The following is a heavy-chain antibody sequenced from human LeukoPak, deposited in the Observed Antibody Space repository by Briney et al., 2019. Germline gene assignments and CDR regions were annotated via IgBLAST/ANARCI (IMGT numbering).Heavy chain of an antibody. D-gene: IGHD2-2*01. CDR2: ISGSGGST. V-gene: IGHV3-23*01. Sequence: GGSLRLSCTASGFTFSSYAMSWVRQAPGKGLEWVSAISGSGGSTYYADSVKGRFTISRDNSKNTLYLQMNSLRAEDTAVYYCAKANAYYPSCSDYWGQGTLVTVSS. CDR3: AKANAYYPSCSDY. CDR1: GFTFSSYA. J-gene: IGHJ4*02.